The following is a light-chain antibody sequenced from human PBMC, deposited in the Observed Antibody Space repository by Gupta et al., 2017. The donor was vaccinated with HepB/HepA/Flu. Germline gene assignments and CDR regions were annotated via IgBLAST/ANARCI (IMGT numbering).Light chain of an antibody. CDR1: ELGKKF. Sequence: SYELTQPPSVAVSPGQTATIACSGDELGKKFASWYQQKAGRSPVLVIYEDNKRPSGIPERFSGSNSGNTATLTISGTQAMDEADYYCLTWEIATAIFGGGTRLTVL. J-gene: IGLJ2*01. CDR3: LTWEIATAI. V-gene: IGLV3-1*01. CDR2: EDN.